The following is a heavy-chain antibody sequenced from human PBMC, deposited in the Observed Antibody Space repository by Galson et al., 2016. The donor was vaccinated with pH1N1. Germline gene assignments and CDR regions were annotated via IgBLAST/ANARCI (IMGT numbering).Heavy chain of an antibody. CDR2: ITGGGRT. V-gene: IGHV3-23*01. D-gene: IGHD6-19*01. Sequence: SLRLSCAASGFTFKNFGMSWVRQTPGRGLEWLSHITGGGRTYAADSVKGRFTISRDNSKNTVYLEMNSLRAEDTAVYFCAKDVAVAGTNYFDHWGQGTLVTISS. J-gene: IGHJ4*02. CDR1: GFTFKNFG. CDR3: AKDVAVAGTNYFDH.